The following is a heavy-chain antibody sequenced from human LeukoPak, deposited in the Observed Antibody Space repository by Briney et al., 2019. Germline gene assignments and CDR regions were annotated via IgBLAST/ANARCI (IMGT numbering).Heavy chain of an antibody. V-gene: IGHV3-21*01. CDR3: ARTGYCSSTSCPS. Sequence: GGSLRLSCAGSGFTFNYFAIHWVRQAPGKGLEWVSSISSSSSYIYYADSVKGRFTISRDNAKNSLYLQMNSLRAEDTAVYYCARTGYCSSTSCPSWGQGTLVTVSS. J-gene: IGHJ4*02. CDR2: ISSSSSYI. CDR1: GFTFNYFA. D-gene: IGHD2-2*03.